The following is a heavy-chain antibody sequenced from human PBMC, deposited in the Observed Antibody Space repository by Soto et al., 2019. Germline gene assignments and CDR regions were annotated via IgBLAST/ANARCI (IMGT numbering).Heavy chain of an antibody. Sequence: QVQLVESGGGVVQPGRSLRLSCAASGFPFSSYGMHWVREAPGKGLEWVAVISYDGSNKYYADSVKGRFTISRDNSASTLYMPMNSLRTEETALSYCVGGQYDFDYRGQVPLVTVSP. CDR1: GFPFSSYG. D-gene: IGHD3-10*01. CDR3: VGGQYDFDY. J-gene: IGHJ4*02. CDR2: ISYDGSNK. V-gene: IGHV3-30*03.